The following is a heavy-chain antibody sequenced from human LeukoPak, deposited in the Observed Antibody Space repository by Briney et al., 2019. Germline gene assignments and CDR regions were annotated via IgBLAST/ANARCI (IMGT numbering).Heavy chain of an antibody. Sequence: GGSLRLSCAASGFTFNNAWMNWVRQAPGKGLEWVADIKQDGSEKYYVDSVKGRFTISRDNAKNSLYLQMNSLRAEDTAVYYCARGDYFDRAFDVWGQGTTVTVSS. J-gene: IGHJ3*01. D-gene: IGHD3-22*01. CDR1: GFTFNNAW. V-gene: IGHV3-7*03. CDR2: IKQDGSEK. CDR3: ARGDYFDRAFDV.